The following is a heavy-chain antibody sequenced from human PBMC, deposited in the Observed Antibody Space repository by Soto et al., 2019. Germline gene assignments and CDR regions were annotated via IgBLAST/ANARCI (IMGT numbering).Heavy chain of an antibody. D-gene: IGHD6-13*01. V-gene: IGHV3-23*01. J-gene: IGHJ4*02. CDR1: GFTFSSYA. CDR2: ISDSGGST. CDR3: AKAPSSSWWPFDY. Sequence: EVQLLESGGGLVQPGGSLRLSCAASGFTFSSYAMSWVRQAPGKGLEWVSAISDSGGSTYYADSVKGRFTFSRDNSKNTLYLQMNSLRAEDAAVYYCAKAPSSSWWPFDYWGQGTLVTVSS.